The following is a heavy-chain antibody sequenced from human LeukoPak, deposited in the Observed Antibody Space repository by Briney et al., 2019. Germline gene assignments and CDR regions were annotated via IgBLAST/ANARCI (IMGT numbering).Heavy chain of an antibody. CDR1: GGSISGYF. V-gene: IGHV4-59*01. CDR3: ARGSYYYMDV. CDR2: IYNSGST. Sequence: SETLSLTCTVSGGSISGYFCSWIRQPPGKGLERIGYIYNSGSTKYHPSLKSRVIISVDTSKNQFSLKLSSVTAADTAVYYCARGSYYYMDVWGKGTTVTVSS. J-gene: IGHJ6*03.